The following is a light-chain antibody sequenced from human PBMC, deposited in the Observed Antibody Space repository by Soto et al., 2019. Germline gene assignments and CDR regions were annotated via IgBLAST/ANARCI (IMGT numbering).Light chain of an antibody. CDR3: QQRSNWPIT. J-gene: IGKJ5*01. V-gene: IGKV3-11*01. CDR2: DAS. Sequence: EIVLTQSPATLSLSPWGRATLSCRASQNINRYLAWYHQKPGQPPRLLIYDASTRATGIPARFSGSGSGTDFTLTISSLEPEDFAVYYCQQRSNWPITFGQGTRLEIK. CDR1: QNINRY.